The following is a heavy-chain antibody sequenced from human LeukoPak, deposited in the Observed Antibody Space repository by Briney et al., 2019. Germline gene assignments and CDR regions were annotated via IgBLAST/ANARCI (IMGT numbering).Heavy chain of an antibody. CDR3: ARKSGTTLSPYYYYMDV. Sequence: SVKVSCKASGGTFSSYAISWVRQAPGQGLEWMGRIIPIFGTANYAQKFQGRVTITADESTSTAYMELSSLRSEDTAVYYCARKSGTTLSPYYYYMDVWGKGTTVTISS. D-gene: IGHD1-1*01. V-gene: IGHV1-69*13. CDR1: GGTFSSYA. J-gene: IGHJ6*03. CDR2: IIPIFGTA.